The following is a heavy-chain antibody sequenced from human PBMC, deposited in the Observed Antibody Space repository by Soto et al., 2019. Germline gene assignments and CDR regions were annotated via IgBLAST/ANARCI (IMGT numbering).Heavy chain of an antibody. CDR3: ARGKNWFDP. CDR1: GGSISSGGYH. J-gene: IGHJ5*02. Sequence: SETLSLTCTVSGGSISSGGYHWSWIRQHPGKGPEWIGYIYYSGSTYYNPSLKSRVTISVDTSKNQFSLKLSSVTAADTAVYYCARGKNWFDPWGQGTLVTVSS. V-gene: IGHV4-31*02. CDR2: IYYSGST.